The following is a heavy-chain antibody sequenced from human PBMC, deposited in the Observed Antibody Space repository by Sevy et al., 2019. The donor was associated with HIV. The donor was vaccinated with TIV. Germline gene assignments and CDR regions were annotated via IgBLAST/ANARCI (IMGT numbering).Heavy chain of an antibody. Sequence: SETLSLTCTVSGGSISSSSYYWGWIRQPPGKGLEWIGSIYYSGTTFYNPSLKSRVTISVDTSRNQFSLKLSSVTAADTAVYYCGRQGRVGAYALRIWFDPWGQGTQVTVSS. CDR1: GGSISSSSYY. V-gene: IGHV4-39*01. D-gene: IGHD1-26*01. CDR3: GRQGRVGAYALRIWFDP. CDR2: IYYSGTT. J-gene: IGHJ5*02.